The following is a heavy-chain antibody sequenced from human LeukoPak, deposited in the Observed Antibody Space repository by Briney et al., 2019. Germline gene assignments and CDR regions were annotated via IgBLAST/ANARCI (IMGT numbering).Heavy chain of an antibody. J-gene: IGHJ6*02. Sequence: GGSLRLSCAASGFTVSSNYMSWVRQAPGKGLEWVSVIYSGGSTYYADSVKGRFTISRDNSKNTLYLQMNSLRAEDTAVYYCASGYSSSWYDNYYYYGMDVWGQGTTVTVSS. CDR1: GFTVSSNY. CDR3: ASGYSSSWYDNYYYYGMDV. V-gene: IGHV3-66*01. CDR2: IYSGGST. D-gene: IGHD6-13*01.